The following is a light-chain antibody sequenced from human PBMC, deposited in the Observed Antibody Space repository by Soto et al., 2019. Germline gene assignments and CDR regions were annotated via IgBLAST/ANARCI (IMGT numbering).Light chain of an antibody. CDR3: CSYVGGNTWM. Sequence: QSALTQPASMSGSPGPSITRSCSVTSNDVGSYNLVSWYQQYPGKAPKLIFYEVNKQPSGVSARFFASKSGSTASLTISGLQTEDEADYYCCSYVGGNTWMFGGGPKLTVL. J-gene: IGLJ3*02. V-gene: IGLV2-23*02. CDR2: EVN. CDR1: SNDVGSYNL.